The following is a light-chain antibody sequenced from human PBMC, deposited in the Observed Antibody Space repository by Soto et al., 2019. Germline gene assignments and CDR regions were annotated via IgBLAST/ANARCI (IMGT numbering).Light chain of an antibody. J-gene: IGKJ5*01. Sequence: EIVLTQSPGTLSFSPGGRATLSCRASHSVSSSYLAWCQQKPGQAPRLLIYGASTRATGLPARFSGSGSGTEFTLTISSLQSEDSGVYYCQQYNKWPAEITSGQGTRLEIK. CDR2: GAS. CDR3: QQYNKWPAEIT. CDR1: HSVSSSY. V-gene: IGKV3-15*01.